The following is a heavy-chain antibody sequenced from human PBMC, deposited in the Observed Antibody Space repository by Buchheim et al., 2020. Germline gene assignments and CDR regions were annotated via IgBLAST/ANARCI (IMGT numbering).Heavy chain of an antibody. V-gene: IGHV3-48*03. D-gene: IGHD1-26*01. CDR2: ISSSGSTI. Sequence: EVQLVESGGGLVQPGGSLRLSCAASGFTFSSYEMNWVRQAPGKGLEWVSYISSSGSTIYYADSVKGRLTISRDNAKNSLHLQMNSLRAEDTAVYYCARELFRSIVDDAFDIWGQGT. CDR3: ARELFRSIVDDAFDI. CDR1: GFTFSSYE. J-gene: IGHJ3*02.